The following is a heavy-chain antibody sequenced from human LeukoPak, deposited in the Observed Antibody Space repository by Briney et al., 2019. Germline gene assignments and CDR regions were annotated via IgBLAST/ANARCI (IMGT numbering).Heavy chain of an antibody. CDR3: ARDSLVRGVASRSFDY. CDR2: ISGSGGST. J-gene: IGHJ4*02. D-gene: IGHD3-10*01. CDR1: GFTFIIYA. Sequence: PGGSLRLSCAASGFTFIIYAMSWVRQAPGKGLEWVSAISGSGGSTYYADSVKGRFTISRDNSKNTLYLQMNSLRAEDTAVYYCARDSLVRGVASRSFDYWGQGTLVTVSS. V-gene: IGHV3-23*01.